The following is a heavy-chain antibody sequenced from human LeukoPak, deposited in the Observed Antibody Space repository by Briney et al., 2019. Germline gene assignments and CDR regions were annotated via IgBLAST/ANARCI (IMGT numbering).Heavy chain of an antibody. D-gene: IGHD3-3*01. V-gene: IGHV3-74*01. CDR3: AREGAYDFWSGYYYYYYMDV. CDR1: GFTFSNYW. J-gene: IGHJ6*03. CDR2: INSDGSTT. Sequence: QPGGSLRLSCAASGFTFSNYWMHWVRHAPGKGLVWVSRINSDGSTTTYADSVKGRFTISRDNAKNSLYLQMNSLRAEDTAVYYCAREGAYDFWSGYYYYYYMDVWGKGTTVTVSS.